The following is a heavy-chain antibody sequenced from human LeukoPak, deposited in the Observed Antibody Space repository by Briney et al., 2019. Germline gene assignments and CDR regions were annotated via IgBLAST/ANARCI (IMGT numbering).Heavy chain of an antibody. CDR1: GGSFSGDY. D-gene: IGHD3-16*01. J-gene: IGHJ4*02. V-gene: IGHV4-34*01. CDR3: ARVGDYALKD. CDR2: INRSGRA. Sequence: SETLSLTCAVYGGSFSGDYWSWIRQPPGKGLEWIGDINRSGRAVYNTSLKSRVIISVDTSKNQCTLKLSSVTAADTAVYYCARVGDYALKDWGQGTLVTVSS.